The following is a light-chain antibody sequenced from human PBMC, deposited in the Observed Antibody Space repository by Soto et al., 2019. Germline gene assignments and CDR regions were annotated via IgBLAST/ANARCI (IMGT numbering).Light chain of an antibody. J-gene: IGLJ1*01. CDR3: GSYSSTDTPFV. CDR2: EVT. V-gene: IGLV2-14*01. Sequence: QSALAQASAVSGCPGQSITISCTGTSTDVGGYNYVSWYQHHSGKAPKLLIYEVTNRPSGISDRFSGSKSVNTASLTISGLQAEDESDYYCGSYSSTDTPFVFGTGTKVTVL. CDR1: STDVGGYNY.